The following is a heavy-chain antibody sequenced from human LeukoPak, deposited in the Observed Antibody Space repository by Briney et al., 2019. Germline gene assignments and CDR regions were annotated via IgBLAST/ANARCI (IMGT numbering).Heavy chain of an antibody. J-gene: IGHJ6*03. V-gene: IGHV4-34*01. CDR3: ARRWNGSGSYRVRPSGAYYYYMDV. D-gene: IGHD3-10*01. CDR2: INHSGST. Sequence: SETLSLTCAVYGGSFSGYYWSWIRQPPGKGLEWIGEINHSGSTNYNPSLRSRVTIPVDTSKNQFSLKLSSVAAADTAVYYCARRWNGSGSYRVRPSGAYYYYMDVWGKGTTVTVSS. CDR1: GGSFSGYY.